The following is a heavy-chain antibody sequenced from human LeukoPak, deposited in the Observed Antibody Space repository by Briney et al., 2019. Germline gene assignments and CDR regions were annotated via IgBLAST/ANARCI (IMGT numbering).Heavy chain of an antibody. Sequence: GASVKVSCKASGGTFSSYAISWVRQAPGQGLEWMGGIIPIFGTANYAQKFQGRLTITADESTSTAYMELSSLRSEDTAVYYCARSSGSLGEDAFDIWGQGTMVTVSS. CDR2: IIPIFGTA. CDR1: GGTFSSYA. D-gene: IGHD3-22*01. V-gene: IGHV1-69*13. CDR3: ARSSGSLGEDAFDI. J-gene: IGHJ3*02.